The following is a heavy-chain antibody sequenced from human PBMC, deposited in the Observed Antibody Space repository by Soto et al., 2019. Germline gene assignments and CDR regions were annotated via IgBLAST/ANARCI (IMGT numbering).Heavy chain of an antibody. J-gene: IGHJ3*02. CDR2: ISFDGSNK. CDR1: GSTFSSYA. V-gene: IGHV3-30*18. Sequence: GGSLRLSCAASGSTFSSYAMHLVRQAPGKGLEWVAVISFDGSNKYYADSVKGRFTISRDKSKNTVYLQMNSLRAEDTAVYFCAKEHTPHFAGYCTNGVCYTDAFDIWGQGTMVTVSS. D-gene: IGHD2-8*01. CDR3: AKEHTPHFAGYCTNGVCYTDAFDI.